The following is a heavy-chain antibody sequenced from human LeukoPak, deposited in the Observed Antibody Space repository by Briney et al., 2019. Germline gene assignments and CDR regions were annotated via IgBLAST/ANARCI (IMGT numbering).Heavy chain of an antibody. CDR2: IYYSGST. D-gene: IGHD5-18*01. Sequence: KASETLSLTCTVSGGSISGSSYYWGWLRHPPGKGLEWIGSIYYSGSTFYNPSLKSRVTVSVDTSKNQFSLKLSSVTAADTAVYYCAREGYSYGSYVDYWGQGTLVTVSS. J-gene: IGHJ4*02. CDR1: GGSISGSSYY. CDR3: AREGYSYGSYVDY. V-gene: IGHV4-39*07.